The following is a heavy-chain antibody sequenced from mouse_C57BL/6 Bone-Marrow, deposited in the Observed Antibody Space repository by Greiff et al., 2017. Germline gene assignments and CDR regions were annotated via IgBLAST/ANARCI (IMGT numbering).Heavy chain of an antibody. D-gene: IGHD1-1*01. CDR2: ISYDGSN. CDR1: GYSITSGYY. Sequence: EVKLVESGPGLVKPSQSLSLTCSVTGYSITSGYYWNWIRQFPGNKLEWMGYISYDGSNNYNPSLKNRISITRDTSKNQFFLKLNSVTTEDTATYYCAREGTTVVAHYFDYWGQGTTLTVSS. V-gene: IGHV3-6*01. CDR3: AREGTTVVAHYFDY. J-gene: IGHJ2*01.